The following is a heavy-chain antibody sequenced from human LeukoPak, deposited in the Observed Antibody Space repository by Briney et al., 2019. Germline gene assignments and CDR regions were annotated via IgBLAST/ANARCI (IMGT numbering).Heavy chain of an antibody. CDR3: ARGYYDSSGYSNTFDI. Sequence: SETLSLTCSVSGVSITTSYWSWIRQPPGKGLEWIGFIHYSGSTNYNPSLKSRATISADTSNNQFSPKVTSVTAADTAVYYCARGYYDSSGYSNTFDIWGQGTTVTVSS. J-gene: IGHJ3*02. D-gene: IGHD3-22*01. CDR2: IHYSGST. V-gene: IGHV4-59*01. CDR1: GVSITTSY.